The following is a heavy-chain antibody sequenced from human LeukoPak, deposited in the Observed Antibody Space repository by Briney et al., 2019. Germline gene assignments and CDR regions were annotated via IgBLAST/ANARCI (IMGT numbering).Heavy chain of an antibody. D-gene: IGHD5-18*01. CDR1: GFTFSSYA. V-gene: IGHV3-9*01. Sequence: PGGSLRLSCAASGFTFSSYAMHWVRQAPGKGLEWVSGISWNSGSIGYADSVKGRFTISRDNAKNSLYLQMNSLRAEDTALYYCAKDIRGYSYGIIDYWGQGTLVTVSS. J-gene: IGHJ4*02. CDR2: ISWNSGSI. CDR3: AKDIRGYSYGIIDY.